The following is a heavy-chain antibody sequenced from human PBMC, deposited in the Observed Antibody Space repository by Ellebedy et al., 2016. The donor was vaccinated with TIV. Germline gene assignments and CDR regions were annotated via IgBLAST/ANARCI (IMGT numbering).Heavy chain of an antibody. V-gene: IGHV4-34*01. CDR3: ARDGARTTTPYYFDY. Sequence: SETLSLXXAVYGGSFSGYYWSWIRQPPGKGLEWIGEINHSGSTNYNPSLKSRVTISVDTSKNQFSLKLSSVTAADTAVYYCARDGARTTTPYYFDYWGQGTLVTVSS. CDR1: GGSFSGYY. D-gene: IGHD1-26*01. J-gene: IGHJ4*02. CDR2: INHSGST.